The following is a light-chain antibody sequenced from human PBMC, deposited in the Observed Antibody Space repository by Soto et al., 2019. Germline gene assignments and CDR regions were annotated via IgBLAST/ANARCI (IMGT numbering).Light chain of an antibody. V-gene: IGLV6-57*01. CDR3: QSYDSSNQGV. Sequence: NFLLTQPHSVSESPGKTATISCTRSSGSIASNYVQWYQQRPGSSPTIVIYEDNQRPSGVPDRFSGSIDSSSNSASLTISGLKTEDEADYYCQSYDSSNQGVFGGGTKLTVL. CDR2: EDN. J-gene: IGLJ2*01. CDR1: SGSIASNY.